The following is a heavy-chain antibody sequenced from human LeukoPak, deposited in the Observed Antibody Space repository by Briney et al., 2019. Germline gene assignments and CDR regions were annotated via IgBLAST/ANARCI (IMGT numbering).Heavy chain of an antibody. V-gene: IGHV1-8*03. D-gene: IGHD3-3*01. CDR1: GYTFTSYH. J-gene: IGHJ4*02. CDR3: ARADRDFWSGYLYYFDY. Sequence: ASVKVSCKASGYTFTSYHINWVRQATGQGLEWMGWMDPNSGNTGYAQKFQGRVTITRNTSISTAYMELSSLRSEDTAVYYCARADRDFWSGYLYYFDYWGQGTLVTVSS. CDR2: MDPNSGNT.